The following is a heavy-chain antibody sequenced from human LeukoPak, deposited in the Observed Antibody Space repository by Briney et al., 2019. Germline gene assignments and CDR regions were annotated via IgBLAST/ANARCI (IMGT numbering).Heavy chain of an antibody. J-gene: IGHJ5*02. CDR3: ARGGYGLGNDFRFDP. V-gene: IGHV4-59*01. D-gene: IGHD3-10*01. Sequence: SETLSLTCTVSGGSISSYYWSWIRQPPGKGLEWIGYIYYSGSTNYNPSLKSRVTISVDTSKNQFSLKLSSVTAADTAVYYCARGGYGLGNDFRFDPWGQGTLVTVSS. CDR1: GGSISSYY. CDR2: IYYSGST.